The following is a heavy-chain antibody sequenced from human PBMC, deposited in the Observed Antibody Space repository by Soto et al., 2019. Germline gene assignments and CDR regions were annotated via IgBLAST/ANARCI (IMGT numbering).Heavy chain of an antibody. CDR3: ARDPATVVTTDYYYYGMDV. D-gene: IGHD3-22*01. V-gene: IGHV3-21*01. Sequence: ESLGLSCAASGFTFSSYSMNGVRQAPGKGLEWVSSISSSSSYIYYADSVKGRFTISRNNAKNSLYLQMNSLRAEDTAVYYCARDPATVVTTDYYYYGMDVWGQGTTVTVSS. CDR2: ISSSSSYI. CDR1: GFTFSSYS. J-gene: IGHJ6*02.